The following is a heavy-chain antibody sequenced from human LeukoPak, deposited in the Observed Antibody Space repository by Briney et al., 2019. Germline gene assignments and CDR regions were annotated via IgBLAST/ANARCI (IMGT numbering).Heavy chain of an antibody. V-gene: IGHV4-34*01. CDR2: INHSGST. J-gene: IGHJ4*02. CDR3: ARVTNSLDQATYYDFWSGYYRAYFDY. CDR1: GGSFSGYY. D-gene: IGHD3-3*01. Sequence: KPSETLSLTCAVYGGSFSGYYWSWIRQPPGKGLEWIGEINHSGSTNYNPSLKSRVTISVDTSKNQFSLKLSSVTAADTAVYYCARVTNSLDQATYYDFWSGYYRAYFDYWGQGTLVTVSS.